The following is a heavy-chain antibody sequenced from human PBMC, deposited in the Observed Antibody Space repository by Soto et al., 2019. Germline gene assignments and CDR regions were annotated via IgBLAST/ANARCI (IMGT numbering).Heavy chain of an antibody. D-gene: IGHD3-10*01. CDR3: AKDLYYYGSGTYDWFAP. Sequence: PGGSLRLSCAASGFTFSSYGMHWVRQAPGKGLEWVAVISYDGSNKYYADSVKGRFTISRDNSKNTLYLQMNSLRAEDTAVYYCAKDLYYYGSGTYDWFAPWGQGTLVTVSS. J-gene: IGHJ5*02. CDR2: ISYDGSNK. CDR1: GFTFSSYG. V-gene: IGHV3-30*18.